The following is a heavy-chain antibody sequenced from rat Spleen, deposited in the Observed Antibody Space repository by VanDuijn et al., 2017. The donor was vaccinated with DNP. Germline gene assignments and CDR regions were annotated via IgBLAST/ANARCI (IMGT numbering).Heavy chain of an antibody. CDR3: SKHKGSSSSYVMDA. Sequence: EVQLVETGGGLVQPGRSLKLSCVASGFTFSSYWMFWIRQAPTKGLEWVTSISAGSVTTYYRDSVKGRFTVSRDDAKSTLYLQMDSLRSEDTATYFCSKHKGSSSSYVMDAWGQGTSVTVSS. CDR2: ISAGSVTT. D-gene: IGHD1-2*01. CDR1: GFTFSSYW. V-gene: IGHV5-25*01. J-gene: IGHJ4*01.